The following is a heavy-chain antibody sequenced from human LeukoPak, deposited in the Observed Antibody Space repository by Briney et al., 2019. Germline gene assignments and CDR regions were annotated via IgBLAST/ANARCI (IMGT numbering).Heavy chain of an antibody. CDR1: GGSFSGYY. J-gene: IGHJ4*02. CDR3: ASFLLYGYNPD. V-gene: IGHV4-34*01. Sequence: SETLSLTCAVYGGSFSGYYWSWIRQPPGKGLEWIGEINHSGSTNYNPSLKSRVTISVDTSKNQFSLKLSSVTAADTAVYYCASFLLYGYNPDWGQGTLVTVSS. CDR2: INHSGST. D-gene: IGHD5-24*01.